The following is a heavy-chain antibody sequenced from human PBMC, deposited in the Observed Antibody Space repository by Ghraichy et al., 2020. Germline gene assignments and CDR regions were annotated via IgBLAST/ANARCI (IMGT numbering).Heavy chain of an antibody. CDR2: ISSSSNSI. D-gene: IGHD3-22*01. J-gene: IGHJ4*02. V-gene: IGHV3-48*02. CDR1: GFSFSTYS. CDR3: ARDSHLYYYDSSGYYYDY. Sequence: GESLNISCAASGFSFSTYSMNWVCQAPGKGLEWVSHISSSSNSIYYGDYVKGRFTISRDNAKNSLYLQMNSLRDEDTAVYYCARDSHLYYYDSSGYYYDYWGQGTLVTVSS.